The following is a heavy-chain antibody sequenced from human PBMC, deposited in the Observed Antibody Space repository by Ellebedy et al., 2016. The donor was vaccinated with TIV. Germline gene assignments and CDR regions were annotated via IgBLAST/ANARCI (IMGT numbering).Heavy chain of an antibody. CDR3: VRDWTYGFDI. CDR1: GFTFSSYS. V-gene: IGHV3-21*01. CDR2: ISSSSSYI. Sequence: GESLKISXAASGFTFSSYSMNWVRQAPGKGLEWVSSISSSSSYIHYADSVKGRFTISRDNAKNSLYLQMNSLRDEDTAVYYCVRDWTYGFDIWGQGTMVTVSS. D-gene: IGHD3/OR15-3a*01. J-gene: IGHJ3*02.